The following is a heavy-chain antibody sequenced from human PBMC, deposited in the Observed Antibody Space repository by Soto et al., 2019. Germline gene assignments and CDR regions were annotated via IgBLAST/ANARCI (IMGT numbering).Heavy chain of an antibody. V-gene: IGHV3-64*01. Sequence: EVQLVESGGGLVQPGGSLRLSCAASGFTFSSYAMHWVRQAPGKGLEYVSAISSNGGSTYYANSVKGRFTISRDNSKNTLYLQMGSLRAEDMAVYYCARALGYAFDIWAQGTMVNFSS. J-gene: IGHJ3*02. CDR2: ISSNGGST. CDR1: GFTFSSYA. D-gene: IGHD7-27*01. CDR3: ARALGYAFDI.